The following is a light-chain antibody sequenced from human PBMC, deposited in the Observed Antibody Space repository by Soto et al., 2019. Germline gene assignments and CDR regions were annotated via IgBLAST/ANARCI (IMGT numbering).Light chain of an antibody. Sequence: TQSPVILSASVGDRVTVTCRASQGISNYLAWYQQKPGKVPKLLIYAASTLQSGVPSRFSGSGSGTDFTLTISSLQPEDVATYYCQKYNSAPPFTFGPGTKVDIK. J-gene: IGKJ3*01. V-gene: IGKV1-27*01. CDR3: QKYNSAPPFT. CDR2: AAS. CDR1: QGISNY.